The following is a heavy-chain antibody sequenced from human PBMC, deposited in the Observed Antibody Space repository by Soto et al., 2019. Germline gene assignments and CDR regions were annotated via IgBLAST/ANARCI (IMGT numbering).Heavy chain of an antibody. Sequence: PGGSLRLSCAASGFTFSSYEMNWVRQAPGKGLEWVSYISSSGSTIYYADSVKGRFTISRDNAKNSLYLQMNSLRAEDTAVYYCARDTVDFWSGYTDYWGQGTLVTVSS. CDR1: GFTFSSYE. J-gene: IGHJ4*02. CDR2: ISSSGSTI. D-gene: IGHD3-3*01. CDR3: ARDTVDFWSGYTDY. V-gene: IGHV3-48*03.